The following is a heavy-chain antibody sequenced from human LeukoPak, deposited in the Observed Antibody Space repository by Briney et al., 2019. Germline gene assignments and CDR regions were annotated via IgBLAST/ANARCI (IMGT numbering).Heavy chain of an antibody. CDR2: IKLDGSEK. CDR3: ARDQYDTWSRRGNFDS. CDR1: DLSLGKYW. D-gene: IGHD3/OR15-3a*01. J-gene: IGHJ4*02. Sequence: GGPLSPPCVALDLSLGKYWLGGVGKAPGRGLGWLANIKLDGSEKNYVDSVKGRFTISRDNTKNSLYLQMNSLRAEDTAVFYCARDQYDTWSRRGNFDSWGQGTLVIVSS. V-gene: IGHV3-7*03.